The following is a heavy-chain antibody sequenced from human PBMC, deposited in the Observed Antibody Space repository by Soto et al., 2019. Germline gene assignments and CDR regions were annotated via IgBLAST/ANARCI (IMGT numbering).Heavy chain of an antibody. CDR3: AREGGESSDGLYYFDS. D-gene: IGHD3-16*01. Sequence: SETLSLTCTVSGGSTSSDNYWSWIRQPPGKGLEWIGHIYYSGNTDYNPSLKSRLAISIDTSKNQFSLKLSSVTAADTAVYFCAREGGESSDGLYYFDSWGQGYLVTVSS. CDR2: IYYSGNT. CDR1: GGSTSSDNY. V-gene: IGHV4-30-4*01. J-gene: IGHJ4*02.